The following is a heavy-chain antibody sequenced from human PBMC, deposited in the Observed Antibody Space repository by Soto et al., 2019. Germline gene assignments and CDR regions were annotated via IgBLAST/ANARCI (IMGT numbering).Heavy chain of an antibody. D-gene: IGHD1-20*01. CDR3: AKGKYNWNGGNYFEY. V-gene: IGHV3-9*01. CDR1: GFTFDDYA. J-gene: IGHJ4*02. Sequence: EVQLVESGGGSVQPGRSLRLSCAASGFTFDDYAMHWVRQAPGKGLEWVSGISWNSGSIGYADSVKGRFTISRDHAKNSLYLTMNTLRAEDTALYYCAKGKYNWNGGNYFEYWGQGTLVTVSS. CDR2: ISWNSGSI.